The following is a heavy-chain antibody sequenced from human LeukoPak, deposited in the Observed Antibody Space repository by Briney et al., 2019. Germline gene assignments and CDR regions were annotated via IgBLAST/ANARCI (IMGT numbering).Heavy chain of an antibody. CDR1: GGSFSGYY. CDR2: INHSGST. V-gene: IGHV4-34*01. J-gene: IGHJ3*02. Sequence: ASETLSLTCAVYGGSFSGYYWSWIRQPPGKGLEWIGEINHSGSTNYNPSLKSRVTISVDTSKNQFSLKLSSATAADTAAYYCARSLYYYDSSGYYEDDAFDIWGQGTMVTVSS. CDR3: ARSLYYYDSSGYYEDDAFDI. D-gene: IGHD3-22*01.